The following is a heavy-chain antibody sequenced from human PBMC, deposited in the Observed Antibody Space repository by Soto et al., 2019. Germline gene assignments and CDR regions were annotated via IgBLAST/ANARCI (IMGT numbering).Heavy chain of an antibody. CDR1: GGTFSSYT. CDR2: IIPILGIA. J-gene: IGHJ4*02. Sequence: QVQREQSGAEVKKPGSSVKVSCKASGGTFSSYTISWVRQAPGQGHEWMGRIIPILGIANYAQKFQGKVTITADKSTSTAYMERSSLRSEDTAVYYCARDSEGSGTPQGVWGEGTLVTVAS. D-gene: IGHD3-10*01. V-gene: IGHV1-69*08. CDR3: ARDSEGSGTPQGV.